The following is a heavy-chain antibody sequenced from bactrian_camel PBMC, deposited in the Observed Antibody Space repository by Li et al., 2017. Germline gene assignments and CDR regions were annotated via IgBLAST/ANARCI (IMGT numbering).Heavy chain of an antibody. J-gene: IGHJ4*01. CDR2: ITDGGGT. Sequence: QLVESGGGSVQAGGSLRLSCAISEYYYPTYCLGWYWQAPGKEREGVAQITDGGGTMYADSAQGRFTISQDNAKNTVYLQMNSLKPEDTGMYYCAAKAWCSDSWANANMYNYWGQGTQVTVS. D-gene: IGHD6*01. V-gene: IGHV3S53*01. CDR3: AAKAWCSDSWANANMYNY. CDR1: EYYYPTYC.